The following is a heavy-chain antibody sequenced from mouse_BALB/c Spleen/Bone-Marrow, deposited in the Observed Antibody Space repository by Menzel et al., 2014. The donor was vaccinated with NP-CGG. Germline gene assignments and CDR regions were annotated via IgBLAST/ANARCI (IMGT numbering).Heavy chain of an antibody. D-gene: IGHD2-1*01. CDR3: ARGGGNYPYAMDY. J-gene: IGHJ4*01. CDR1: GYTFTSYY. V-gene: IGHV1S56*01. CDR2: IYPGNVNT. Sequence: LVESGPELVKPGTSVRISCKASGYTFTSYYIHWVKQRPGQGLEWIGRIYPGNVNTKYNERFKGKATLTTDKSSSTAYMQLSSLTSEDSAVYFCARGGGNYPYAMDYWGQGTSVTVSS.